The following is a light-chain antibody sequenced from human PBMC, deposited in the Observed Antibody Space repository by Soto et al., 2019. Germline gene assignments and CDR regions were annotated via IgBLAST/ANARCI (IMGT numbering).Light chain of an antibody. V-gene: IGKV4-1*01. CDR3: QQFYDSPVT. J-gene: IGKJ4*01. CDR2: WES. CDR1: RSILYNSNNKDY. Sequence: DIVMTQSPDSLAVSLGERATINCKSIRSILYNSNNKDYLAWYQQKPGQSPKLLIYWESTRESGVPARFSGSGSGTDFTLTISSLQAEDVAVYYCQQFYDSPVTFGGGTKVEIK.